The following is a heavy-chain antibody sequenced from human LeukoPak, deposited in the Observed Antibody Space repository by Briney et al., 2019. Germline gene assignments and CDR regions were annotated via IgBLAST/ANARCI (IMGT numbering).Heavy chain of an antibody. V-gene: IGHV4-34*01. Sequence: PSETLSLTGAVYGGSFSGYYWSWIRQPPGKGLEWIGEINHSGSTNYNPSLKSRVTISVDTSKNQFSLKLSSVTAADTAVYYCARGRLNSGYSFDYWGQGTLVTVSS. CDR1: GGSFSGYY. CDR2: INHSGST. CDR3: ARGRLNSGYSFDY. J-gene: IGHJ4*02. D-gene: IGHD3-22*01.